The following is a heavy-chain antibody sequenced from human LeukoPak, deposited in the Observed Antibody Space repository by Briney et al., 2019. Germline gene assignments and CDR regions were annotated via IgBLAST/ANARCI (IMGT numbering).Heavy chain of an antibody. V-gene: IGHV1-69*04. Sequence: SVKVSCKASGGTFSSYAISWVRQAPGQGLEWMGRIIPIFGIANYAQKFQGRVTITADKSTSTAYMELSSLRSEDTAVYYCARDGTAMVPYWGQGTLVTVSP. J-gene: IGHJ4*02. D-gene: IGHD5-18*01. CDR1: GGTFSSYA. CDR2: IIPIFGIA. CDR3: ARDGTAMVPY.